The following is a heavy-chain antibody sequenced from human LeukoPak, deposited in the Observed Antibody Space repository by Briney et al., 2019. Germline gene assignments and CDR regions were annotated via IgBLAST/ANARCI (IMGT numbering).Heavy chain of an antibody. Sequence: GGSLRLSCAASGFTFSSYAMHWVRQAPGKGLEWVAVISYDGSNKYYADSVKGRFTISRDNSKDTLYLQMNSLRAEDTAVYYCARDATLVAVAGTLDYWGQGTLVTVSS. D-gene: IGHD6-19*01. CDR1: GFTFSSYA. V-gene: IGHV3-30*04. J-gene: IGHJ4*02. CDR3: ARDATLVAVAGTLDY. CDR2: ISYDGSNK.